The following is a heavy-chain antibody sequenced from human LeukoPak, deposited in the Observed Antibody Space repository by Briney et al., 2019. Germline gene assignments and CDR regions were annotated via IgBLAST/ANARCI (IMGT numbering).Heavy chain of an antibody. CDR3: ARDTDYGGNPGAFDI. V-gene: IGHV4-61*08. CDR2: IYYSGST. D-gene: IGHD4-23*01. Sequence: SETLSLTCTVSGGSISSGDYYWSWIRQPPGKGLEWIGYIYYSGSTNYNPSLKSRVTISVDTSKNQFSLKLSSVTAADTAVYYCARDTDYGGNPGAFDIWGQGTMVTVSS. J-gene: IGHJ3*02. CDR1: GGSISSGDYY.